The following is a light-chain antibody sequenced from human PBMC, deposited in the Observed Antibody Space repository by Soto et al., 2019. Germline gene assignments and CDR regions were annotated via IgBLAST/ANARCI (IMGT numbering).Light chain of an antibody. CDR1: RSVSSSY. CDR2: GAS. CDR3: QQYGSSPL. V-gene: IGKV3-20*01. J-gene: IGKJ5*01. Sequence: EIVLTQSPGTLSLSPGERATLSCRASRSVSSSYLAWYQQKPGQAPRLLIYGASSRATGIPDRFSGGGSGTDFTLTISRLEPEDFAVYYCQQYGSSPLFGQGTRLEIK.